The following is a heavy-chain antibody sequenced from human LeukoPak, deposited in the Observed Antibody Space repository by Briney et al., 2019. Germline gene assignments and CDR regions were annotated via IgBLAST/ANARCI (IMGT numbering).Heavy chain of an antibody. J-gene: IGHJ6*02. CDR1: GFTFSSYG. CDR3: AKAVAATYYYYGMDV. Sequence: GGSLRLSCAASGFTFSSYGMHWVRQAPGKGLEWVAVISYDRSNKYYADSVKGRFTISRDNSKNTLYLQMNSLRAEDTAVYYCAKAVAATYYYYGMDVWGQGTTVTVSS. CDR2: ISYDRSNK. D-gene: IGHD2-15*01. V-gene: IGHV3-30*18.